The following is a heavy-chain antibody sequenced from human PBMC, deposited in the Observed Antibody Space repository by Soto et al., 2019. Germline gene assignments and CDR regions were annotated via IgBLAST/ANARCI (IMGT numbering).Heavy chain of an antibody. D-gene: IGHD1-1*01. CDR2: ISGSGPST. J-gene: IGHJ4*02. V-gene: IGHV3-23*01. CDR3: AKDQDSSFGPTAGTAL. Sequence: EVQVLESGGGLVQPGGSLRLSCAASGFTFNTFGMNWVRQAPGKGLEWVSAISGSGPSTYYADSVKGRFTISRDNSKDMVYLQMKTLKVDDTAVYYCAKDQDSSFGPTAGTALWGQGTRLTVSS. CDR1: GFTFNTFG.